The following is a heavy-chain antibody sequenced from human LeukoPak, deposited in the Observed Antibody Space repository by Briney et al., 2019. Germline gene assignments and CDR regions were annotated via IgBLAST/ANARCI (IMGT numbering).Heavy chain of an antibody. D-gene: IGHD7-27*01. J-gene: IGHJ4*02. Sequence: PGGSLRLSCAASGFTFSNYWMSWARQAPGKGLEWVANIKHDGSEKYYVDSVKGRFTISRDNAMNSLYMQMNSLRAEDTAVYYCARVSRWGLNHNPHYWGQGTLVTVSS. CDR1: GFTFSNYW. V-gene: IGHV3-7*03. CDR2: IKHDGSEK. CDR3: ARVSRWGLNHNPHY.